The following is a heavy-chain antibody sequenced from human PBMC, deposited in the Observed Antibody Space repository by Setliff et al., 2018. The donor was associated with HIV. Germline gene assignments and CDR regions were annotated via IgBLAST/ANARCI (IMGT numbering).Heavy chain of an antibody. J-gene: IGHJ6*03. CDR3: AKGVAGLQYYYYYMDV. CDR2: ISYSENI. Sequence: SETLSLTCTVSGGYISGSSHYWGWIRQPPGKGLEWIGSISYSENIYYNPSLKSRVTISADTSKKQFSLKLSSVTAADTAVYYCAKGVAGLQYYYYYMDVWGKGTTVTVSS. D-gene: IGHD6-19*01. CDR1: GGYISGSSHY. V-gene: IGHV4-39*01.